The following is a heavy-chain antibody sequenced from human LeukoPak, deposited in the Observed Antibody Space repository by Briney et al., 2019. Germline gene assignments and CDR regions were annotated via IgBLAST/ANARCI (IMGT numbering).Heavy chain of an antibody. D-gene: IGHD5-24*01. J-gene: IGHJ4*02. V-gene: IGHV1-46*01. CDR2: INPSGGST. CDR1: GYTFTSYY. Sequence: ASVKVSCKASGYTFTSYYMHWVRQAPGQGLEWMGIINPSGGSTSYAQKFQGRVTMTRDTSTSTVYMELSSLRSEDTAVYYCARVPGGMATIRYFDYWGQGTLVTVSS. CDR3: ARVPGGMATIRYFDY.